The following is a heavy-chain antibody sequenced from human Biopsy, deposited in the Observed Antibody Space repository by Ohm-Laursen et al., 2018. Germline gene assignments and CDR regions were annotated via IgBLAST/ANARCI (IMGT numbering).Heavy chain of an antibody. V-gene: IGHV4-34*01. CDR2: INHSGRT. CDR1: GESFNGYY. J-gene: IGHJ6*02. D-gene: IGHD5-12*01. Sequence: GTLSLTCAVYGESFNGYYWSWIRQTPGKGLEWIGEINHSGRTNYNPSLKSRVTISVDTSKNQFSLKVRSVTAADTAVYYCARVAGGYAYYYGMDVWGQGTAVIVSS. CDR3: ARVAGGYAYYYGMDV.